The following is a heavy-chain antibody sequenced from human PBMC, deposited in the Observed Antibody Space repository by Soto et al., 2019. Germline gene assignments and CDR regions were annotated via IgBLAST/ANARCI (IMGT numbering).Heavy chain of an antibody. CDR1: GFTFSDYY. Sequence: GSLSLSCAASGFTFSDYYISWIRQAPGKGLEWISYSSSHYTKYADSVQGRFTVSRDNAKNSLFLQMNSLRHDDTAFYYCAREQQTGMVLGWFDTWGQGTLVTVSS. CDR2: SSSHYT. J-gene: IGHJ5*02. CDR3: AREQQTGMVLGWFDT. D-gene: IGHD1-1*01. V-gene: IGHV3-11*06.